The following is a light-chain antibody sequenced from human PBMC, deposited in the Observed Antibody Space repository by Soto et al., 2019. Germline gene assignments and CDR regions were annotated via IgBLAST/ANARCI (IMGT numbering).Light chain of an antibody. V-gene: IGKV3-11*01. CDR1: QSVSSY. CDR2: DAS. J-gene: IGKJ5*01. Sequence: EIVLTHSPATLSWSPGERATLSCRASQSVSSYLAWYQQKPGQAPRLLIYDASNRATGIPARFSGSGSGTDFTLTISSLEPEDFAVYYCQQRSNWPTFGQGTRLEIK. CDR3: QQRSNWPT.